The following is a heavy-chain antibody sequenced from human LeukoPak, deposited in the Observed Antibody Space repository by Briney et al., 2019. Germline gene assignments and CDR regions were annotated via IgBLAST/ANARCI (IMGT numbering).Heavy chain of an antibody. J-gene: IGHJ4*02. V-gene: IGHV4-39*01. CDR3: ARQTGSGLFILP. Sequence: PSETLSLTCTVSGVSISSSNSYWGWIRQPPGKGLEGIGSIYYSWNTYYNASLKSQFSISIDTSKNQFSLRLTSVTAADTAVYYCARQTGSGLFILPGGQGTLVTVSS. D-gene: IGHD3/OR15-3a*01. CDR2: IYYSWNT. CDR1: GVSISSSNSY.